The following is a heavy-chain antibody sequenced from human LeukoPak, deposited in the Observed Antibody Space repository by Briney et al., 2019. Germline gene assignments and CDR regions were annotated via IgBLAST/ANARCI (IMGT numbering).Heavy chain of an antibody. V-gene: IGHV4-38-2*02. CDR1: GYSISSGYY. CDR2: IYHSGST. Sequence: SETLSLTCTVSGYSISSGYYWGWIRQPPGKGLEWIGSIYHSGSTYYNPSLKSRVTISVDTSKNQFSLKLSSVTAADTAVYYCARDGPKYYDILNYYYYMDVWGKGTTVTISS. J-gene: IGHJ6*03. CDR3: ARDGPKYYDILNYYYYMDV. D-gene: IGHD3-9*01.